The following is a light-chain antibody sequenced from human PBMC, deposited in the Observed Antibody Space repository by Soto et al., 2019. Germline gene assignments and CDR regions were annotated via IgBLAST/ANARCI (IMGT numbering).Light chain of an antibody. Sequence: DIRMNQSPSTLSASVGDRVIITCRASQTLNGWLAWYQQKAGKAPKLLIYATSSLERGVPSRFRGSGSGTDFTFTISRLQPEDIATYYCQQYENLPTFGQGTRLEIK. CDR1: QTLNGW. CDR2: ATS. V-gene: IGKV1-5*03. CDR3: QQYENLPT. J-gene: IGKJ5*01.